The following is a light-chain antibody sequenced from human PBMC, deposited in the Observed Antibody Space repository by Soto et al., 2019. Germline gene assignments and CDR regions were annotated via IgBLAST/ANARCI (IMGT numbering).Light chain of an antibody. CDR2: DTS. Sequence: EIVLTQSPGTLSLSPGERASLSCRASQSASISYLAWYQQTPGQAPRLLVYDTSYRATGVPDRFSGSGSGTDFTLTISRLEPEDSAVYYCQQYDSSPWTFGQGTKVDIK. CDR1: QSASISY. V-gene: IGKV3-20*01. CDR3: QQYDSSPWT. J-gene: IGKJ1*01.